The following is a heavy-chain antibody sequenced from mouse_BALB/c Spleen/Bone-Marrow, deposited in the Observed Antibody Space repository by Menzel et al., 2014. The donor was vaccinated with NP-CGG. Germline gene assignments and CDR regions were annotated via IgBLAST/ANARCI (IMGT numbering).Heavy chain of an antibody. J-gene: IGHJ4*01. D-gene: IGHD2-4*01. CDR2: INPGSSTI. CDR3: ARNDYDEGFAMDY. Sequence: DVKLQESGGGLVQPGGSLNLSCAASGFDFSRYWMSWARQAPGKGQEWIGEINPGSSTINYTPSLKDKFIISRDNAKNTLYLQMSKVRSEDTALYYCARNDYDEGFAMDYWGQGTSVTVSS. V-gene: IGHV4-2*02. CDR1: GFDFSRYW.